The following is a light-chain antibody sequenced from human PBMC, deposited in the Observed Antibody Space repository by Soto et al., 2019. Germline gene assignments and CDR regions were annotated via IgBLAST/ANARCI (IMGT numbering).Light chain of an antibody. CDR2: DAS. V-gene: IGKV3-15*01. Sequence: EIVLTQSPATLSLSPGERATLSCRASQSISTYLAWYQQKPGQAPRLLIYDASTRATGIPARFSGSGSGTDFTLSISSLQSEDFAVYYCKQYKEWPPFTFGQGTRLEIK. CDR1: QSISTY. CDR3: KQYKEWPPFT. J-gene: IGKJ5*01.